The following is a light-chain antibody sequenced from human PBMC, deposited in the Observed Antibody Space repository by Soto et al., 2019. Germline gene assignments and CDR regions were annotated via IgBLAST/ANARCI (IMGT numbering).Light chain of an antibody. CDR3: QHNNSYSQT. CDR2: GAS. J-gene: IGKJ1*01. V-gene: IGKV1-5*01. Sequence: DIQMTQSPPTLSASVGDRVTITCRASQSIRHYLAWYQQMPRKAPKLLIYGASTLQSGVPSRFSGSGSGTEFTLTISSLQLDDFVTYFCQHNNSYSQTFGQGTKVEIK. CDR1: QSIRHY.